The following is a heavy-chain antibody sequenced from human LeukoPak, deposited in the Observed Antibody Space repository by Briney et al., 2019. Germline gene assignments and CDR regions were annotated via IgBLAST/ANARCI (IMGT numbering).Heavy chain of an antibody. V-gene: IGHV4-59*12. CDR2: IYYSGST. CDR1: DDSITMYY. Sequence: SETLSLTCSVSDDSITMYYWTWIRQPPGKGLEWIGYIYYSGSTNYNPSLKSRVTISVKTSKNQFSLKLSSVTAADTAVYYCARIGRNYFRSSASWYYFDYWGQGTLVTVSS. D-gene: IGHD2-2*01. J-gene: IGHJ4*02. CDR3: ARIGRNYFRSSASWYYFDY.